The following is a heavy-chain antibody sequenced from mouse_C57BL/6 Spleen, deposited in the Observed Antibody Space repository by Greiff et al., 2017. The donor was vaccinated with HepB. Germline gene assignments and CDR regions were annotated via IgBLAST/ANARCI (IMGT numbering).Heavy chain of an antibody. Sequence: VQLKQSGGGLVKPGGSLKLSCAASGFTFSDYGMHWVRQAPEKGLEWVAYISSGSSTIYYADTVKGRFTISRDNAKNTLFLQMTSLRSEDTAMYYCARRVGRRAWFAYWGQGTLVTVSA. CDR3: ARRVGRRAWFAY. D-gene: IGHD4-1*01. J-gene: IGHJ3*01. CDR1: GFTFSDYG. CDR2: ISSGSSTI. V-gene: IGHV5-17*01.